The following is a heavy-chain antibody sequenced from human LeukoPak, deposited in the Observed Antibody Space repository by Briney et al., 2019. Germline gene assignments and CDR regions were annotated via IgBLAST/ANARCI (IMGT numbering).Heavy chain of an antibody. V-gene: IGHV3-74*01. CDR1: GFTFSSYW. D-gene: IGHD2-2*01. J-gene: IGHJ3*02. Sequence: GGSLRLSCAASGFTFSSYWMHWVRQAPGKGLVWVSRIKSDGSSTNYADSVKGRFTISRDNAKNTLYLQMNSLRAEDTAVYYCARTCSSTGCYAAFDIWGQGTMVTVSS. CDR3: ARTCSSTGCYAAFDI. CDR2: IKSDGSST.